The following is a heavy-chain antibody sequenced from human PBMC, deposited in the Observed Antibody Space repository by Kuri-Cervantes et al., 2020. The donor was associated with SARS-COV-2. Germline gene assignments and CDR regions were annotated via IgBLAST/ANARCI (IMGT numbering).Heavy chain of an antibody. CDR3: ARSRYCSSTSCPGGDY. J-gene: IGHJ4*02. CDR2: INWNGGST. D-gene: IGHD2-2*01. V-gene: IGHV3-20*04. Sequence: GESLKISCAAAGFTFDDYVMSWVRQAPGKGLEWVSGINWNGGSTGYADSVKGRFTISRANAKNSLYLQMNSLRAEDTALYYCARSRYCSSTSCPGGDYWGQGTLVTVSS. CDR1: GFTFDDYV.